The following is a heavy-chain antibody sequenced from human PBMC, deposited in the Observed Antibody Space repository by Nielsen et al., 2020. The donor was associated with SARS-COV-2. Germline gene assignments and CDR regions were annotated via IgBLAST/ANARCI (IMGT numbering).Heavy chain of an antibody. CDR3: ARDDGDYVGGWFDP. CDR2: INAGNGNT. Sequence: ASVKVSCKASGYTFTSYAMHWVRQAPGQRLEWMGWINAGNGNTKYSQKFQGRVTITRDTSASTAYMGLSSLRSEDTAVYYCARDDGDYVGGWFDPWGQGTLVTVSS. J-gene: IGHJ5*02. D-gene: IGHD4-17*01. V-gene: IGHV1-3*01. CDR1: GYTFTSYA.